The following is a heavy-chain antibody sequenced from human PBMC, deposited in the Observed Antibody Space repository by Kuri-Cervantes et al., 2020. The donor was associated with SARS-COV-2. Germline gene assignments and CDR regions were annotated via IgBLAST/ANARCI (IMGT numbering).Heavy chain of an antibody. CDR1: GYTFTSYD. V-gene: IGHV1-69*10. Sequence: SVKVSCKASGYTFTSYDINWVRQAPGQGLEWMGGIIPILGIANYAQKFQGRVTITADKSTSTAYMELSSLRSEDTAVYYCARHGSGWYDDYWGQGTLVIVSS. CDR3: ARHGSGWYDDY. D-gene: IGHD6-19*01. CDR2: IIPILGIA. J-gene: IGHJ4*02.